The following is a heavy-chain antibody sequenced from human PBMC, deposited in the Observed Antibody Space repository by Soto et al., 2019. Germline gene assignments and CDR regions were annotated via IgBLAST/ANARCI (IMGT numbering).Heavy chain of an antibody. J-gene: IGHJ3*02. D-gene: IGHD3-22*01. CDR3: ARDGEDYCDSSCAPSYAFDI. V-gene: IGHV3-48*01. CDR2: ISSSSSTI. Sequence: GGSLRLSCAASGFTFSSYSMNWVRQAPGKGLEWVSYISSSSSTIYYADSVKGRFTISRVNAKNSLYLQMNSLRGEDAAVYYFARDGEDYCDSSCAPSYAFDIWRQGKMVPVS. CDR1: GFTFSSYS.